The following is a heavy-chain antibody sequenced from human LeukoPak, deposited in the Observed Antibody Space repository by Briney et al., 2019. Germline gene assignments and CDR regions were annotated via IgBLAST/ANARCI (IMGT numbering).Heavy chain of an antibody. CDR1: GFTSGDYA. Sequence: GGSLRLSCTASGFTSGDYAMSWFSQAPGKGLVWVGFIRSKADGGTTEYAASVKGRFTISRDDSKSIAYLQMNSLKTEDTAVYYCTRGRGYSGYKDNLDYWGQGTLVTVSS. CDR2: IRSKADGGTT. CDR3: TRGRGYSGYKDNLDY. V-gene: IGHV3-49*03. D-gene: IGHD5-12*01. J-gene: IGHJ4*02.